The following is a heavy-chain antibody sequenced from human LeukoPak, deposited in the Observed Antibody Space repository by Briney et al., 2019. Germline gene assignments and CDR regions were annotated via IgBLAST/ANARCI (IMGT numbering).Heavy chain of an antibody. J-gene: IGHJ5*02. CDR2: IYYSGST. D-gene: IGHD1-26*01. CDR3: ARHGYSGSYYGLSWFDP. Sequence: SETLSLTCTVSGGSISSSGYCWGWIRQPPGKGLEWIASIYYSGSTYYNPSLKSRVTISVDTSKNQLSLKLSSLTAADAAVYYCARHGYSGSYYGLSWFDPWGQGTLVTVSS. CDR1: GGSISSSGYC. V-gene: IGHV4-39*01.